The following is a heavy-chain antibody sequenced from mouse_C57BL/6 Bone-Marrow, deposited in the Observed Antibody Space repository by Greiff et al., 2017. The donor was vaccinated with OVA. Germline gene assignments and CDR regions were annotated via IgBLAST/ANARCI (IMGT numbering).Heavy chain of an antibody. CDR1: GYTFTSYW. D-gene: IGHD2-1*01. Sequence: VQLQQSGAELVKPGASVKLSCKASGYTFTSYWMHWVKQRPGQGLEWIGMIHPNSGSTNYNEKFKSKATLTVDKYYSTAYMQLSSLTSEDSAVYFCVYYVNPWFAYWGQGTLVTVSA. J-gene: IGHJ3*01. V-gene: IGHV1-64*01. CDR2: IHPNSGST. CDR3: VYYVNPWFAY.